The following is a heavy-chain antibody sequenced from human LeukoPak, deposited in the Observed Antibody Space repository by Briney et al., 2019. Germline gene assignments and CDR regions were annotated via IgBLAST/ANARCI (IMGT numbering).Heavy chain of an antibody. CDR1: GGTISSTSYY. Sequence: SETLSLTCTVSGGTISSTSYYWGWIRQPPGKGLEWIGSIYYTGNTNYNPSLKSRVTISVDTSKSQFSLKLSSVTAADTPVYYCARHCVTTSCYAPDYWGQGTLVIVSS. D-gene: IGHD2-2*01. J-gene: IGHJ4*02. CDR2: IYYTGNT. CDR3: ARHCVTTSCYAPDY. V-gene: IGHV4-39*01.